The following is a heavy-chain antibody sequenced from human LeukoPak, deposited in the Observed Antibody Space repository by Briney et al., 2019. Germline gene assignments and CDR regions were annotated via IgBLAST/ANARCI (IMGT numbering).Heavy chain of an antibody. D-gene: IGHD3-10*01. CDR2: IYYSGST. J-gene: IGHJ4*02. Sequence: PSQTLSLTCTVSGGSISSGDYYWSWIRQPPGKGLEWIGYIYYSGSTYYNPFLKSRVTISVDTSKNQFSLKLSSVTAADTAVYYCARVPLWFGELAPIDYWGQGTLVTVSS. V-gene: IGHV4-30-4*01. CDR1: GGSISSGDYY. CDR3: ARVPLWFGELAPIDY.